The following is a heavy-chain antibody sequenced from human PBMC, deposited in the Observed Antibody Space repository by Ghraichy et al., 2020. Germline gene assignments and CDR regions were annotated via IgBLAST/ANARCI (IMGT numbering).Heavy chain of an antibody. CDR2: FDPEDGET. Sequence: ASVKVSCKVSGYTLTELSMHWVRQAPGKGLEWMGGFDPEDGETIYAQKFQGRVTMTEDTSTDTAYMELSSLRSEDTAVYYCATDHWDYGDRLNWAFDIWGQGTMVTVSS. CDR3: ATDHWDYGDRLNWAFDI. J-gene: IGHJ3*02. CDR1: GYTLTELS. D-gene: IGHD4-17*01. V-gene: IGHV1-24*01.